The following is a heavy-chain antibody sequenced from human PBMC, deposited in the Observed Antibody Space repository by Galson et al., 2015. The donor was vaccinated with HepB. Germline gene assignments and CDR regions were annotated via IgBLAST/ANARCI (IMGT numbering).Heavy chain of an antibody. Sequence: SVKVSCKASGYSFTGFYIHWVRQAPGQGLEWMGRINPNSGGTNYAQKFQGRVTMTRDTSISTAYMELSRLRSDDTAVYYCARVQKVGATVGDDAFDIWGQGTMVTVSP. D-gene: IGHD1-26*01. CDR2: INPNSGGT. CDR3: ARVQKVGATVGDDAFDI. J-gene: IGHJ3*02. CDR1: GYSFTGFY. V-gene: IGHV1-2*06.